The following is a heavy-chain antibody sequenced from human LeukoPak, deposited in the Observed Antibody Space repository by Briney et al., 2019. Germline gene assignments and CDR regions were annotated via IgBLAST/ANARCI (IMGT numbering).Heavy chain of an antibody. V-gene: IGHV4-59*01. J-gene: IGHJ6*03. D-gene: IGHD2-2*01. Sequence: SETLSLTCTVSGGSISSYYWSWIRQPLGKGLEWIGYIYYSGSTNYNPSLKSRVTISVDTSKNQFSLKLSSVTAADTAVYYCARGLKVKGTVPAATFMDVWGKGTTVTVSS. CDR1: GGSISSYY. CDR2: IYYSGST. CDR3: ARGLKVKGTVPAATFMDV.